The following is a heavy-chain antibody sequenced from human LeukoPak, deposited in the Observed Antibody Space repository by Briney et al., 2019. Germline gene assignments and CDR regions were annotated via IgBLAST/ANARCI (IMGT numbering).Heavy chain of an antibody. V-gene: IGHV3-23*01. CDR3: AKDPTYYYDSSGYYTPAPFDY. CDR2: ISGSGGST. D-gene: IGHD3-22*01. CDR1: GFTFSSYA. Sequence: GGSLRLSCAASGFTFSSYAMSWVRQAPGKGLEWVSAISGSGGSTYYADSVKGRFTISRDNSKNTLYLQMSSLRAEDTAVYYCAKDPTYYYDSSGYYTPAPFDYWGQGTLVTVSS. J-gene: IGHJ4*02.